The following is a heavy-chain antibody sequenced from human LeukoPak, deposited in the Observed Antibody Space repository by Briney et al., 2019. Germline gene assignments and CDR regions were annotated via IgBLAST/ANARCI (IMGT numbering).Heavy chain of an antibody. Sequence: ASVKVPCKASGYTFTGYYMHWVRPAPGQGLEWMGWINPNRGGTNYAQKFQGRVTMTRDTSISTAYMELSRLRSDDTAVYYCARDLRTLGVRYYFDYWGQGTLVTVSS. J-gene: IGHJ4*02. CDR3: ARDLRTLGVRYYFDY. CDR1: GYTFTGYY. D-gene: IGHD4-17*01. V-gene: IGHV1-2*02. CDR2: INPNRGGT.